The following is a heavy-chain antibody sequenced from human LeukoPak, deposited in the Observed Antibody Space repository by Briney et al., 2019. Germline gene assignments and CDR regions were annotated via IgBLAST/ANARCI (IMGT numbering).Heavy chain of an antibody. CDR3: ARQSGWFGEPHYFDY. CDR1: GGSISSSSYY. J-gene: IGHJ4*02. Sequence: SETLSLTCTVPGGSISSSSYYWGWIRQPPGKGLEWIGSIYYSGSTYYNPSLKSRVTISVDTSKNQFSLKLSSVTAADTAVYYCARQSGWFGEPHYFDYWGQGTLVTVPS. D-gene: IGHD3-10*01. CDR2: IYYSGST. V-gene: IGHV4-39*01.